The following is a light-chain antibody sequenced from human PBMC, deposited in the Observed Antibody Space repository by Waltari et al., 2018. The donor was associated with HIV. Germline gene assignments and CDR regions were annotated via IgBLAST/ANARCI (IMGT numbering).Light chain of an antibody. V-gene: IGLV9-49*01. CDR1: SGYCHHK. Sequence: QPVLTQPPSASASLGASVTLPCPLSSGYCHHKVHWYQKRPGTGPRFVRRVGTGGIVGAKGDGIPDRFSVLGSGLNRYLTIKNIQEEDEGDYHCGADHGSGSNFRWVFGGGTKLTVL. CDR2: VGTGGIVG. CDR3: GADHGSGSNFRWV. J-gene: IGLJ3*02.